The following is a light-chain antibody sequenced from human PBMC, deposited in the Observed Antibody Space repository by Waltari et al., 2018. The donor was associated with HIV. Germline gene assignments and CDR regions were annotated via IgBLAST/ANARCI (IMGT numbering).Light chain of an antibody. J-gene: IGLJ2*01. CDR1: NIGTKD. V-gene: IGLV3-9*01. CDR3: QVWHYTVV. CDR2: NDI. Sequence: SYELTQPFSVSVALGQTARITCGGSNIGTKDVHWYQQKPGQAHLLLIFNDIHRPSGVPERFSASKSRNMATLTIIGAQAGDEAAYYCQVWHYTVVFGGGTKVTVL.